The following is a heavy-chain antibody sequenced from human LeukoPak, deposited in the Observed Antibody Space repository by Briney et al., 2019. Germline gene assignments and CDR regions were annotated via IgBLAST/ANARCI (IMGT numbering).Heavy chain of an antibody. CDR1: GGSISSHY. Sequence: SETLSLTCTVSGGSISSHYWSWIRQPPGKGLEWIGYIYYSGSTNYNPSLKSRVTISVDTSKNQFSLKLSSVTAADTAVYYCARDQGPLELRPDYHYMDVWGKGTTVTVSS. V-gene: IGHV4-59*11. CDR3: ARDQGPLELRPDYHYMDV. J-gene: IGHJ6*03. D-gene: IGHD1-7*01. CDR2: IYYSGST.